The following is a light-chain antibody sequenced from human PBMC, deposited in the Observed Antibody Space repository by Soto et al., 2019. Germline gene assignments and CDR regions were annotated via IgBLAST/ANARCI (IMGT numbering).Light chain of an antibody. CDR2: GAS. CDR3: QQYGSSRT. J-gene: IGKJ1*01. CDR1: QSVSSSY. V-gene: IGKV3-20*01. Sequence: EIVLTQSPGTLSLSPGERATLSCRASQSVSSSYLAWYQQKPGQAPRLLIYGASSRATGIPDGFSGSGSGTAFTLTISGLEREDFAVYYCQQYGSSRTFGQGTKVEIK.